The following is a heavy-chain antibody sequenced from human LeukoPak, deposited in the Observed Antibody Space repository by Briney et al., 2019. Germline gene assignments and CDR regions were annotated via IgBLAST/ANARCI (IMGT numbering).Heavy chain of an antibody. CDR3: ARMYSSGSTYDY. CDR2: INHSGST. V-gene: IGHV4-34*01. Sequence: SETLSVTCAVYGGSFSGYYWSWIRQPPGKGLEWIGEINHSGSTNYNPSLKSRVTISVDTSKNQFSLKLSSVTAADTAVYYCARMYSSGSTYDYWGQGTLVTVSS. CDR1: GGSFSGYY. D-gene: IGHD6-19*01. J-gene: IGHJ4*02.